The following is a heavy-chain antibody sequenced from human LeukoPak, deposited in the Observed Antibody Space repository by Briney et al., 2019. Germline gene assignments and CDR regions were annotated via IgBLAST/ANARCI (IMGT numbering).Heavy chain of an antibody. J-gene: IGHJ6*03. CDR1: GFIFTSYG. Sequence: GGSLRLSCAASGFIFTSYGMHWVRQAPGKGLDWVAVISYDGSNKYYADSVKGRFTISRDSSKNTLFLQMNSLRAEDTAVYYWAKGNLDAYYYYYMDVWGKGTTVTVSS. CDR3: AKGNLDAYYYYYMDV. D-gene: IGHD1-14*01. V-gene: IGHV3-33*06. CDR2: ISYDGSNK.